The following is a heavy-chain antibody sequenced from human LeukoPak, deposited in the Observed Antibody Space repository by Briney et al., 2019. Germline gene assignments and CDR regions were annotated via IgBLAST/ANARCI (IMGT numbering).Heavy chain of an antibody. D-gene: IGHD2-2*01. V-gene: IGHV1-8*02. J-gene: IGHJ3*02. CDR1: GYTFTSYD. CDR2: MNPNSGNT. Sequence: GASVKVSCKASGYTFTSYDINWVRRAPGQGLEWMGWMNPNSGNTGYAQKFQGRVTMTRNTSISTAYMELSSLRSEDTAVYYCARVFRACSSTSCYREYDAFDIWGQGTMVTVSS. CDR3: ARVFRACSSTSCYREYDAFDI.